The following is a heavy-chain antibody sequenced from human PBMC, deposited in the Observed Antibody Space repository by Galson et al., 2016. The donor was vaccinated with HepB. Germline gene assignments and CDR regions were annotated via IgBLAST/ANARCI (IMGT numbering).Heavy chain of an antibody. D-gene: IGHD2-21*02. CDR1: GFTFSSYA. V-gene: IGHV3-64D*08. CDR3: VKDRAYCGSDCYSSLDY. CDR2: ISSNGGRT. J-gene: IGHJ4*02. Sequence: SLRLSCAASGFTFSSYAMHWVRQAPGKGLEYVSAISSNGGRTYYADSVKGRFTISRDNSKNNVYRQMRSLIAEDTAVYYCVKDRAYCGSDCYSSLDYWGQGTLVTVSS.